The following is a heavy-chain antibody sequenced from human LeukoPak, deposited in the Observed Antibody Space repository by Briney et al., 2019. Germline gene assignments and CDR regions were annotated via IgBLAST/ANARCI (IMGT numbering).Heavy chain of an antibody. CDR3: ARGGIPAYDFWSGYNY. Sequence: GGSLRLSCAASGFTVSSNYMSWVRQAPGKGLEWVSVIYSGDSTYYADSVKGRFTISRDNSKNTLYLQMNSLRAEDTAVYYCARGGIPAYDFWSGYNYWGQGTLVTVSS. CDR2: IYSGDST. V-gene: IGHV3-53*01. CDR1: GFTVSSNY. D-gene: IGHD3-3*01. J-gene: IGHJ4*02.